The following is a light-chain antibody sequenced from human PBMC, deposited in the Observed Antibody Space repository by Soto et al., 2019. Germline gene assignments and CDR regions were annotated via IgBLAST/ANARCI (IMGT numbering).Light chain of an antibody. V-gene: IGLV2-14*01. J-gene: IGLJ1*01. CDR2: DVS. Sequence: QSALTQPASVSGSPGQSITISCTGTSSDVGGYNYVSWYQQHPGKAPKLMIYDVSNRPSGVSNRFSGSKSGNTASLTISGLQAEDEADYYCSSHTSSSTIFGTATKVT. CDR1: SSDVGGYNY. CDR3: SSHTSSSTI.